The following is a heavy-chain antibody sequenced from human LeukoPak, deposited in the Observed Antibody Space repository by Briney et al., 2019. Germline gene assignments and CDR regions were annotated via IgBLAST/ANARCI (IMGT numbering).Heavy chain of an antibody. D-gene: IGHD6-19*01. CDR1: GFTFSTYT. Sequence: PGGSLRLSCAASGFTFSTYTMHWVRQAPGKGLEFVAAISSKGDYTHYADSVKGRFTISRDNPKNTLHLEMGSLSAEDMAVYYCTRPSSSSGWYAPFLWGQGTLVTVSS. V-gene: IGHV3-64*02. J-gene: IGHJ4*02. CDR3: TRPSSSSGWYAPFL. CDR2: ISSKGDYT.